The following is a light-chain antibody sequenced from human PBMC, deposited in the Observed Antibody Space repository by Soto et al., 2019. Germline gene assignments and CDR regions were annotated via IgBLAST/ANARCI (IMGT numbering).Light chain of an antibody. CDR2: KAS. V-gene: IGKV1-5*03. CDR1: QSITGW. J-gene: IGKJ1*01. CDR3: QQYNPYSPWT. Sequence: DIQMTQSPSTLSASVGDRVTIACRASQSITGWLAWFQQKPGKAPKLLISKASRLESGVPSRFSGSGSGTEFTLSISGLQPDDIATYYCQQYNPYSPWTFGQGTKVEIK.